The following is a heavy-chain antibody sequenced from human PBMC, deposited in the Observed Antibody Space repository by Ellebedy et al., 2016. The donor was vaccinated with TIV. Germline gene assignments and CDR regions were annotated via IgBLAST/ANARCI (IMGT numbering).Heavy chain of an antibody. Sequence: ASVKVSCXASGYTFTDYYIHWVRQAPGQGLEWMGWINPNSGDTNSAQKFQGRVTMTRDSSISTAYMELSRLTSDDTAVYYCARGGTPLIKDAFDVWGQGTMVTLSS. D-gene: IGHD2/OR15-2a*01. V-gene: IGHV1-2*02. J-gene: IGHJ3*01. CDR1: GYTFTDYY. CDR2: INPNSGDT. CDR3: ARGGTPLIKDAFDV.